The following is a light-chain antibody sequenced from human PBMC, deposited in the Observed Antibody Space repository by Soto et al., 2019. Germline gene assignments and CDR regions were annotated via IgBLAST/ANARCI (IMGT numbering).Light chain of an antibody. Sequence: EIVMTQSPATLSVSPGERVTLSCRASQSVRSNLAWYQQKPGQAPRLLIYGASTRATGIPARFSGSGSGTEFTLIISSLQSEDFAVYYCQQYNNWPLLTFG. CDR1: QSVRSN. J-gene: IGKJ4*01. CDR2: GAS. CDR3: QQYNNWPLLT. V-gene: IGKV3D-15*01.